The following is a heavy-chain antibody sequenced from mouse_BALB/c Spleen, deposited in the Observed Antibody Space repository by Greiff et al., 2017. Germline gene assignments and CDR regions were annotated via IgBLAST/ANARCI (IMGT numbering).Heavy chain of an antibody. Sequence: DVKLVESGGGLVKPGGSLKLSCAASGFTFSDYYMYWVRQTPEKRLEWVATISDGGSYTYYPDSVKGRFTISRDNAKNNLYLQMSSLKSEDTAMYYCARDQDWGFAYWGQGTLVTVSA. V-gene: IGHV5-4*02. D-gene: IGHD4-1*01. CDR3: ARDQDWGFAY. CDR1: GFTFSDYY. CDR2: ISDGGSYT. J-gene: IGHJ3*01.